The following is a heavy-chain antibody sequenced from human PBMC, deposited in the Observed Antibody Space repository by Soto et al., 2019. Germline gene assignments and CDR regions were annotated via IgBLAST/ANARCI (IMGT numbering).Heavy chain of an antibody. D-gene: IGHD2-21*02. CDR1: GYFFSNYW. Sequence: GESLKISCKGTGYFFSNYWIGWVRQMPGKGLEWMGAVQPLDSDTRNSPSLQGQVTISADHSISTAYLQWSSLKASDTAIYYSGSTYYNPSLKSRVTISVDTSKNQFSLKLSSVTAADTAVYYCARSSPDSSRLRYFDWLSPYHAFDYWGQGTLVTVSS. V-gene: IGHV5-51*01. CDR2: VQPLDSDT. CDR3: GSTYYNPSLKSRVTISVDTSKNQFSLKLSSVTAADTAVYYCARSSPDSSRLRYFDWLSPYHAFDY. J-gene: IGHJ4*02.